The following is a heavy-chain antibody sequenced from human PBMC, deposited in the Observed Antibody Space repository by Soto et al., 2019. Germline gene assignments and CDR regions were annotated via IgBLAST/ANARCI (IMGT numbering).Heavy chain of an antibody. CDR1: GFTFSTYW. J-gene: IGHJ4*02. Sequence: GGSLRLSCAASGFTFSTYWMHWVRQAPGKELVWVSRIKSDGSATSYPDSVKGRFTISRDNAKNTLYLQMNSLRAEDTAMYYCARELNDYWGQGTLVTAPQ. CDR3: ARELNDY. V-gene: IGHV3-74*01. CDR2: IKSDGSAT.